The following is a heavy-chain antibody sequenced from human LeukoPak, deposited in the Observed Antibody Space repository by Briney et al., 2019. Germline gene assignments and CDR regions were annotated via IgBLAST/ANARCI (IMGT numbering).Heavy chain of an antibody. CDR3: AAQPGAYDFWSGYSRGYYYYYMDV. V-gene: IGHV4-61*02. Sequence: SETLSLTCTVSGGSISSGSYYWSWIRQPAGKGLEWIGRIYTSGSTNYNPSLKSRVTISVDTSKNQFSLKLSSVTAADTAVYYCAAQPGAYDFWSGYSRGYYYYYMDVWGKGTTLTVSS. J-gene: IGHJ6*03. D-gene: IGHD3-3*01. CDR1: GGSISSGSYY. CDR2: IYTSGST.